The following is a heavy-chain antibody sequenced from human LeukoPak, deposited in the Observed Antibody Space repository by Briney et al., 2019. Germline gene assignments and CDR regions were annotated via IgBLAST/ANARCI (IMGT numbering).Heavy chain of an antibody. CDR3: ARSPVAVAGTLDY. J-gene: IGHJ4*02. D-gene: IGHD6-19*01. CDR2: IYYSGNT. Sequence: PSETLFLTCTVSGGSISNYYWSWIRQPPGKGLEWIGYIYYSGNTNYHPSLKSRVTISVDTSKKEFSLKLNSVTAADTAVYYCARSPVAVAGTLDYWGQGTLVTVSS. V-gene: IGHV4-59*08. CDR1: GGSISNYY.